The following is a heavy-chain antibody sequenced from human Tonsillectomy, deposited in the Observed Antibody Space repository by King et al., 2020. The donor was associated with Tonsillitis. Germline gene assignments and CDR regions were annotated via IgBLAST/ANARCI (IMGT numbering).Heavy chain of an antibody. V-gene: IGHV1-3*01. CDR2: INVGNDNT. J-gene: IGHJ4*02. D-gene: IGHD6-13*01. CDR3: ARGDMAAPFLNYFDY. CDR1: GYTFTSFT. Sequence: KESGASVKVSCKASGYTFTSFTIHWVRQAPGQRLEWMGWINVGNDNTKYSQKFQGRVAITRDTSASTACMELSSLRSEDTAIYYCARGDMAAPFLNYFDYWGQGTLVTVSS.